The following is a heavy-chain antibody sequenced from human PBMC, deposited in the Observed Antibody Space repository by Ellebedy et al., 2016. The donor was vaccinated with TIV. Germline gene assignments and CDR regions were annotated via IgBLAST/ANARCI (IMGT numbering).Heavy chain of an antibody. J-gene: IGHJ4*02. V-gene: IGHV3-21*01. Sequence: PGGSLRLSCAASGFTFSSYNMNWVRQAPGKGLEWVSSISSNSGNKYCADSVEGRFTISRDNARNSLYLQMNSLRAEDTAVYYCARGPRFGESSFDYWGQGTLVTVSS. CDR3: ARGPRFGESSFDY. D-gene: IGHD3-10*01. CDR2: ISSNSGNK. CDR1: GFTFSSYN.